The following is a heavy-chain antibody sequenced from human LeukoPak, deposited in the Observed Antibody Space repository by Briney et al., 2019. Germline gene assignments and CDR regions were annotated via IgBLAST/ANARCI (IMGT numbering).Heavy chain of an antibody. D-gene: IGHD2/OR15-2a*01. V-gene: IGHV4-34*01. CDR1: GGSFSGYY. CDR2: TNHTGST. CDR3: VTSNFDY. Sequence: SETLSLTCAVNGGSFSGYYWSRIRQSPGKGLEWIGETNHTGSTNYNPSLKRRVTISVDTSKNQLSLKLSSVTAADTAVYYCVTSNFDYWGQGTLVTVSS. J-gene: IGHJ4*02.